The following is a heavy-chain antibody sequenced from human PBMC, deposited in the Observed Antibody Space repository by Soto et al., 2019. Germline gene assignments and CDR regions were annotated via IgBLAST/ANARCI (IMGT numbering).Heavy chain of an antibody. Sequence: PSETLSLTCAVYGGSFSGYYWSWIRQPPGKGLEWIGEINHSGSTNYNPSLKSRVTISVDTSKNQFSLKLSSVTAADTAVYYCATGHITIFGVVIDNWFDPWGQGTLVTVSS. V-gene: IGHV4-34*01. CDR1: GGSFSGYY. CDR3: ATGHITIFGVVIDNWFDP. CDR2: INHSGST. J-gene: IGHJ5*02. D-gene: IGHD3-3*01.